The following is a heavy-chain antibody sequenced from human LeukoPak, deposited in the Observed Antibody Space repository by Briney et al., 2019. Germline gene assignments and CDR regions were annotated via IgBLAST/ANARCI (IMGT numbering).Heavy chain of an antibody. CDR2: IYYSGST. CDR3: ARVYGDYGDY. V-gene: IGHV4-39*07. Sequence: KTSETLSLTCTVSGDSISSSSYYWGWIRQPPGKGLEWIGSIYYSGSTYYNSSLKSRVTISVDTSNNQFSLKLNSVTAADTAVYYCARVYGDYGDYWGQGILVTVSS. CDR1: GDSISSSSYY. D-gene: IGHD4-17*01. J-gene: IGHJ4*02.